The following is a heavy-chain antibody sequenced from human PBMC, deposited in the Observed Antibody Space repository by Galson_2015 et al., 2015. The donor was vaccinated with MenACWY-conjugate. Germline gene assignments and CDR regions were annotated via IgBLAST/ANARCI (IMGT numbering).Heavy chain of an antibody. V-gene: IGHV1-69*04. D-gene: IGHD3-22*01. J-gene: IGHJ3*01. CDR3: AKDLSYYDSTDYYPTDPFDV. CDR2: IIPFLDVT. CDR1: GGTFGTYT. Sequence: SVKVSCKASGGTFGTYTITWVRQAPGQGLEWMGRIIPFLDVTNYPQNFQGRVTITADRATSTAYMDLNSLTSEDTAVYYCAKDLSYYDSTDYYPTDPFDVWGQGTMVTVSS.